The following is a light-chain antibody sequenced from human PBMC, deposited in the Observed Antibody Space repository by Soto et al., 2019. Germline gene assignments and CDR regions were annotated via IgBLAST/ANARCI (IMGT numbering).Light chain of an antibody. J-gene: IGLJ3*02. Sequence: QSVLTQPPSASGTPGQRVTISCSGSSSNIGSNTVNWYQQLPGTAPKLLIYNNNERPSGVPDRFSGSKSGTSASLAISGLQSEDEADYYCQTWGTGMVFGGGTKLTVL. CDR2: NNN. CDR3: QTWGTGMV. V-gene: IGLV1-44*01. CDR1: SSNIGSNT.